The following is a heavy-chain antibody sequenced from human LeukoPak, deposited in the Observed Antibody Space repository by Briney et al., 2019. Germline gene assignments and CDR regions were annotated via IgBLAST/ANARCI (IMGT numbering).Heavy chain of an antibody. D-gene: IGHD5-24*01. CDR2: IFSNGDT. CDR3: TRDQMNY. CDR1: GFTYSIYW. V-gene: IGHV3-53*01. Sequence: PGGSLRLSCVGSGFTYSIYWMHWVRQAPGKGLEWVSLIFSNGDTHYADSVKGRFTISRDTSKNTVSLQMNSLRVEDTAMYYCTRDQMNYWGQGTLVTVSS. J-gene: IGHJ4*02.